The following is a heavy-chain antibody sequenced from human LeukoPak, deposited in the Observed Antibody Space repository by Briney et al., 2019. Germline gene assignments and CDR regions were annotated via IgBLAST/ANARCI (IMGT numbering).Heavy chain of an antibody. CDR1: GFTFSTYA. CDR2: ISASGGGT. J-gene: IGHJ4*02. Sequence: GGSLRLSCAASGFTFSTYAMGWVRQAPGKGLEWVSTISASGGGTYYKDSVKGRFTISRDSSTNTPSLQMNSLRAEDTAVYYCTKDYYDSSAYVPFDYWGQGTLVTVSS. D-gene: IGHD3-22*01. V-gene: IGHV3-23*01. CDR3: TKDYYDSSAYVPFDY.